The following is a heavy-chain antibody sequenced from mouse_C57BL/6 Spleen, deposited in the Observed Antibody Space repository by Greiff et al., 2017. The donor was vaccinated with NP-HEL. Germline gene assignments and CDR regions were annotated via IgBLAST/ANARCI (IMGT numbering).Heavy chain of an antibody. CDR2: IHPNSGST. J-gene: IGHJ2*01. CDR3: AREEIITTIYVDY. V-gene: IGHV1-64*01. Sequence: QVQLQQPGAELVKPGASVKLSCKASGYTFTSYWMHWVKQRPGQGLEWIGMIHPNSGSTNYNEKFKSKATLTVDKSSSTAYMQLSSLTSEDSAVYYCAREEIITTIYVDYWGQGTTLTVSS. CDR1: GYTFTSYW. D-gene: IGHD1-1*01.